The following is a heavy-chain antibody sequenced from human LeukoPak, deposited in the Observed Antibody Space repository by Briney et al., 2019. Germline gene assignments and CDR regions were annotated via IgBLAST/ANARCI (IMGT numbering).Heavy chain of an antibody. CDR3: ARGIAAAGNDY. J-gene: IGHJ4*02. CDR2: ISYDGSNK. D-gene: IGHD6-13*01. V-gene: IGHV3-30-3*01. CDR1: GFTFSSYA. Sequence: GGSLRLSCAASGFTFSSYAMSWVRQAPGKGLEWVAVISYDGSNKYYADSVKGRFTISRDNSKNTLYLQMNSLRAEDTAVYYCARGIAAAGNDYWGQGTLVTVSS.